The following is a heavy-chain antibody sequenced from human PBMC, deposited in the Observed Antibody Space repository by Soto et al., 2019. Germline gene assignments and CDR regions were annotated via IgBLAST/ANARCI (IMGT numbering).Heavy chain of an antibody. CDR1: GYTFTSYA. CDR3: ARPHFSSSYYFDY. CDR2: INAGNGNT. V-gene: IGHV1-3*01. J-gene: IGHJ4*02. D-gene: IGHD6-13*01. Sequence: QVQLVQSGAEVKKPGASVKVSCKASGYTFTSYATHWVRQAPGQRLEWMGWINAGNGNTKYSQKFQGRVTITRDTSASTAYMELSSLRSEDTAVYYCARPHFSSSYYFDYWGQGTLVTVSS.